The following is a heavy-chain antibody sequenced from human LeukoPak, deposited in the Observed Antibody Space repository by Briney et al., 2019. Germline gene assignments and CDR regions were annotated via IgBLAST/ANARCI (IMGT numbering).Heavy chain of an antibody. CDR1: DASVSSDNYY. J-gene: IGHJ4*02. CDR2: VYYSGST. D-gene: IGHD6-6*01. V-gene: IGHV4-61*01. CDR3: ARRKAIRPRDYYFDY. Sequence: PSETLSLTCTVSDASVSSDNYYWSWIRQPPGKGLEWIGYVYYSGSTNYNSSLTSRVTISVDTSKNQFSLNLCSVTAADTAVYYCARRKAIRPRDYYFDYWGQGTLVTVSS.